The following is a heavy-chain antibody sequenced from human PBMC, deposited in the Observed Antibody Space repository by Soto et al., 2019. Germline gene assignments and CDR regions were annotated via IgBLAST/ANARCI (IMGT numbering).Heavy chain of an antibody. D-gene: IGHD4-17*01. V-gene: IGHV1-18*04. CDR1: GDTFTGYY. J-gene: IGHJ4*02. Sequence: ASVKVSCKASGDTFTGYYMHRVRQAPGQGLEWMGWISAYNGNTNYAQKLQGRVTMTTDTSTSTAYMELRSVRSDATAGYYCARVLADYGDYDYFDYWGQGTLVTVSS. CDR2: ISAYNGNT. CDR3: ARVLADYGDYDYFDY.